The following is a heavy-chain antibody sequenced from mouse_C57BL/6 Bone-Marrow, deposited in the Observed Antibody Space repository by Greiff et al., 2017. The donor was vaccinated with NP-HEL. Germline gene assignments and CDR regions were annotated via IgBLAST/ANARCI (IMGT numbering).Heavy chain of an antibody. Sequence: QVQLQQSGAELARPGASVKLSCKASGYTFTSYGISWVKQRTGQGLEWIGEIYPRSGNTYYNEKFKGKATLTADKSSSQAYMELHSLTSEDSAVYFCARGNWDVDYFDYWGQGTTLTVSS. V-gene: IGHV1-81*01. CDR2: IYPRSGNT. CDR3: ARGNWDVDYFDY. CDR1: GYTFTSYG. J-gene: IGHJ2*01. D-gene: IGHD4-1*01.